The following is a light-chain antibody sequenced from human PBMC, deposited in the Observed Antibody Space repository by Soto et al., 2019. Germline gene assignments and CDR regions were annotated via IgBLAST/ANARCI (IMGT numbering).Light chain of an antibody. CDR2: GVS. CDR1: QSVSSSY. CDR3: QQYGSSPHT. Sequence: EIALTQSPGTLSLSPGKRATLSCRDSQSVSSSYLAWYQQKPGQAPRILIYGVSSRATGIPDRFSGSGSGTDFTLTISRLEPEDFAVYYCQQYGSSPHTFGGGTKVEIK. V-gene: IGKV3-20*01. J-gene: IGKJ4*01.